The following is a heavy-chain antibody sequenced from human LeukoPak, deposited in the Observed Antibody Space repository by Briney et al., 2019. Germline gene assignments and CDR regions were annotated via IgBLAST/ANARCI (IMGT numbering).Heavy chain of an antibody. CDR1: GGSISSYY. V-gene: IGHV4-59*12. Sequence: SETLSLTCSVSGGSISSYYWSWIRQPPGKGLEWIGYIYYSGSTNYNPSLQSRVTISVDTSRNQFSLKLSSVTAADTAVYYCARLGQYYYYGMDVWGQGTLVTVSS. CDR2: IYYSGST. CDR3: ARLGQYYYYGMDV. J-gene: IGHJ6*02.